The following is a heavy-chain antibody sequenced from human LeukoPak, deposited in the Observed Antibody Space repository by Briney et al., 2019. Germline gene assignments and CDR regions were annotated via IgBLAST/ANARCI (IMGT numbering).Heavy chain of an antibody. CDR2: INSDGSST. J-gene: IGHJ5*02. CDR1: GFTFSSYW. Sequence: GGSLRLSCAASGFTFSSYWMHWVRQAPGKGLVWVSRINSDGSSTSYADSVKGRFTISRDNAKNTPYLQMNSLRAEDTAVYYCAREGSYYYDSIDNWFDPWGQGTLVTVSS. V-gene: IGHV3-74*01. D-gene: IGHD3-22*01. CDR3: AREGSYYYDSIDNWFDP.